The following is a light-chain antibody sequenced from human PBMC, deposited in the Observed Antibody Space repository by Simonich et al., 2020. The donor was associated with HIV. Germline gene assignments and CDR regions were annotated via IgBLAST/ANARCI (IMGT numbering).Light chain of an antibody. CDR2: GAC. V-gene: IGKV4-1*01. Sequence: DIVMTQSPDSLAVSLGERASINCTSSRRVLYSSNNKDYLAWYHQKPGQPPNLLIYGACTRESGVPDRFSGSGSETDFTLTSSSLQAEDVAVYYCQQYFRTPLAVGQGTKLEIK. CDR1: RRVLYSSNNKDY. J-gene: IGKJ2*01. CDR3: QQYFRTPLA.